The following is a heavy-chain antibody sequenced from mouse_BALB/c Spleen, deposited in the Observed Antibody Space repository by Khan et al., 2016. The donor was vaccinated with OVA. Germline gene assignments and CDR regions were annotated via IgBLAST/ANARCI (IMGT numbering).Heavy chain of an antibody. D-gene: IGHD2-4*01. V-gene: IGHV2-9*02. CDR3: DRSYDYDVEGFAY. Sequence: QVQLKESGPGLVAPSQSLSITCTVSGFSLNNYGVHWVRQPPGKGLEWLGVIWTGGITNYNSTVLSRLNISKDNSKSQVFLKMNSLQTDDTAINNWDRSYDYDVEGFAYWGQGTLVTGSA. CDR1: GFSLNNYG. CDR2: IWTGGIT. J-gene: IGHJ3*01.